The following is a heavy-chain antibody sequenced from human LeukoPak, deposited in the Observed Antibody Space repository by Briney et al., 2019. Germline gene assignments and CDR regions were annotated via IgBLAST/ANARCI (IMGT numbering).Heavy chain of an antibody. CDR3: ARDWGIVGASTYWYFDL. D-gene: IGHD1-26*01. Sequence: GSSVKVSCKASGYTFTSYGISWVRQAPGQGLELMGWISDYKCNTNYAQKLQGRVTMTTDTSTSTAYMELRSLRSDDTAVYYCARDWGIVGASTYWYFDLWGRGTL. V-gene: IGHV1-18*01. J-gene: IGHJ2*01. CDR2: ISDYKCNT. CDR1: GYTFTSYG.